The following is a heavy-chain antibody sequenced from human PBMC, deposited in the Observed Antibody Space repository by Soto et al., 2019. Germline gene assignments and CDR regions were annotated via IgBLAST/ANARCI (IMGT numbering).Heavy chain of an antibody. CDR3: VKAVYLRDFYY. J-gene: IGHJ4*02. V-gene: IGHV3-23*01. CDR1: GFTFSSYA. D-gene: IGHD3-10*02. Sequence: GGSLRLSCAASGFTFSSYAMTWVRQAPGKGLEWVSTISGTGTTTYYADSVKSRFTISRDNSKNTLYLQMLSLRTEDTAAYYCVKAVYLRDFYYWGQGTLGTVSS. CDR2: ISGTGTTT.